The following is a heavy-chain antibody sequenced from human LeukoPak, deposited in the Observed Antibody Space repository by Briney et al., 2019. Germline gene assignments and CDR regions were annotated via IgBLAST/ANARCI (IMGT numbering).Heavy chain of an antibody. Sequence: GGSLRLSCAASGFTFSSYEMNWVRQAPGKGLEWVSYINSSGSTIYYADSVKGRFTISRDNAKNSLYLQMNSLRAEDTAVYYCARVGITMVRGVIITPYYYYYGMDVWGQGTTVTVSS. D-gene: IGHD3-10*01. V-gene: IGHV3-48*03. CDR3: ARVGITMVRGVIITPYYYYYGMDV. J-gene: IGHJ6*02. CDR2: INSSGSTI. CDR1: GFTFSSYE.